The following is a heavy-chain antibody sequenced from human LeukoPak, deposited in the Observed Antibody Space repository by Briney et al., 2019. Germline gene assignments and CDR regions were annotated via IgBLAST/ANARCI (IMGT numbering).Heavy chain of an antibody. Sequence: PGGSLRLSCAASGFTFSSYAMHWVRQAPGKGLEWVAVISYDGSNKYYADSVKGRFTISRDNSKNTLYLQMNSLRAEDTAVYYCARETAGWYFDLWGRGTLVTASS. CDR3: ARETAGWYFDL. D-gene: IGHD6-13*01. CDR2: ISYDGSNK. J-gene: IGHJ2*01. V-gene: IGHV3-30-3*01. CDR1: GFTFSSYA.